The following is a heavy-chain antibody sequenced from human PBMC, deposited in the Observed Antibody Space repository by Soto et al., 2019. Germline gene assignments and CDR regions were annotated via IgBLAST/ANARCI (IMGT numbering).Heavy chain of an antibody. Sequence: EVQLLESGGRLVQPGGSLRLSCAASGFSFSIYAMNWVRQAPGQGLEWVSGISGGGGSTYHADSVKCRFTISRVNSKNTLYLQMDSLRAEYTAVYCCAKDPTSYDSSYQFDSWGQGTLVTVSS. CDR2: ISGGGGST. CDR1: GFSFSIYA. J-gene: IGHJ4*02. V-gene: IGHV3-23*01. D-gene: IGHD3-22*01. CDR3: AKDPTSYDSSYQFDS.